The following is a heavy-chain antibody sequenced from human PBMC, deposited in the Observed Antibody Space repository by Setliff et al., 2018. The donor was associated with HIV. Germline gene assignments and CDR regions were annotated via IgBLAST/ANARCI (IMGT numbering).Heavy chain of an antibody. CDR2: INVDGSSI. V-gene: IGHV3-74*01. J-gene: IGHJ6*02. D-gene: IGHD3-3*01. Sequence: GESLTISCAASGFTFTDYWMHWVRQVPGQGLVWVSRINVDGSSISYADSVKGRFTISRDNAKNTLFLQMNSPRAEDTAVYYCARDYLYYNLYNGSPVYGMDVWGQGTTVTVSS. CDR3: ARDYLYYNLYNGSPVYGMDV. CDR1: GFTFTDYW.